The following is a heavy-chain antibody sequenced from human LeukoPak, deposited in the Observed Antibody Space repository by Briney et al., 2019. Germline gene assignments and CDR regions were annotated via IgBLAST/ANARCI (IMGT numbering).Heavy chain of an antibody. Sequence: ASVKISCKASGYRFTRYYIHWMRQAPGLGLEWIGIINPSDGGTTYAQKFQDRVTMTRDTSTSTVYMDLRSLRSEDTAVYYCARSAKFEDTLDYWGQGTLVTVSS. D-gene: IGHD3-9*01. V-gene: IGHV1-46*01. CDR1: GYRFTRYY. J-gene: IGHJ4*02. CDR2: INPSDGGT. CDR3: ARSAKFEDTLDY.